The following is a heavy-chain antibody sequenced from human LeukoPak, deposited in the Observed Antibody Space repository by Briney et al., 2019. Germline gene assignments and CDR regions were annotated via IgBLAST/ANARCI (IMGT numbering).Heavy chain of an antibody. J-gene: IGHJ6*04. CDR1: GFTFSDYC. V-gene: IGHV3-11*04. CDR2: ISSSGSTI. D-gene: IGHD3-10*02. CDR3: AELGITMIGGV. Sequence: GGSLRLSCAASGFTFSDYCMNWVRQAPGKGLEWVSYISSSGSTIYYADSVKGRFTISRDNAKNSLYLQMNSLRAEDTAVYYCAELGITMIGGVWGKGTTVTISS.